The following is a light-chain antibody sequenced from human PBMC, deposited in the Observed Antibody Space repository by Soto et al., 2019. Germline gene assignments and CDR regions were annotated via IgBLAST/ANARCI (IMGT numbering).Light chain of an antibody. Sequence: EIVMTQSPATLSLSPGERATLSCRASQSVSSYLAWYQQKPGQAPRLLIYGASTRATGIPARFSGSGSGTEFTLTITSLQSEDFAVYYCQVRTNWSIAFGRGTRLEI. CDR1: QSVSSY. CDR2: GAS. J-gene: IGKJ5*01. V-gene: IGKV3-15*01. CDR3: QVRTNWSIA.